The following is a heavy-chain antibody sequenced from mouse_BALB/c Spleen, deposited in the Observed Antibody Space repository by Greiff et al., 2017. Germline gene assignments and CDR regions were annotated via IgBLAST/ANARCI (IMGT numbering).Heavy chain of an antibody. Sequence: EVQGVESGGGLVQPGGSLRLSCATSGFTFTDYYMSWVRQPPGKALEWLGFIRNKANGYTTEYSASVKGRFTISRANSQSILYLQMNTLRAEDSATYYCARDSSYAMDYWGQGTSVTVSS. V-gene: IGHV7-3*02. CDR3: ARDSSYAMDY. CDR1: GFTFTDYY. J-gene: IGHJ4*01. CDR2: IRNKANGYTT.